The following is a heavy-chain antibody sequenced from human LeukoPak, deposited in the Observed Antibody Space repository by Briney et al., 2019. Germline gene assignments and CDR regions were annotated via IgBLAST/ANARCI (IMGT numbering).Heavy chain of an antibody. CDR3: AHSTIFGVVHTFIFDY. CDR1: GGSVSSGSYY. Sequence: TLSLTCTVSGGSVSSGSYYWSWIRQPPGKALEWLALIYWDDDKRYSPSLKSRLTITKDTSKNQVVLTMTNMDPVDTATYYCAHSTIFGVVHTFIFDYWGQGTLVTVSS. V-gene: IGHV2-5*08. J-gene: IGHJ4*02. CDR2: IYWDDDK. D-gene: IGHD3-3*01.